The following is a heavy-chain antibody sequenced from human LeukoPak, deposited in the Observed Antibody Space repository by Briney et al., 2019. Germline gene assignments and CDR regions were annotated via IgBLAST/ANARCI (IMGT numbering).Heavy chain of an antibody. CDR1: GGSISSYS. CDR2: PYTRGST. CDR3: ARDQGDYGDHRYFDY. D-gene: IGHD4-17*01. J-gene: IGHJ4*02. Sequence: SETLSLTCTVSGGSISSYSWNWIRQPAGKGLEWIGRPYTRGSTTYNPSLKSRVTMSVDTSKKHFSLKLSSVTAADTAVYYCARDQGDYGDHRYFDYWGQGTLVTVSS. V-gene: IGHV4-4*07.